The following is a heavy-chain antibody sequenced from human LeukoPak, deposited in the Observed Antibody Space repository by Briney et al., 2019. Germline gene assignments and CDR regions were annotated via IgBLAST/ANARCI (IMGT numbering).Heavy chain of an antibody. CDR3: ARVSCDYTTCKYPFDY. J-gene: IGHJ4*02. Sequence: PGGSLRLSCAASGFTFSSYAMSWVRQAPGKGLEWVSAISGSGGSTDYADSVKGRFTISRDNAKNTLYLQMNSLRAEDTAVYYCARVSCDYTTCKYPFDYWGQGTLVTVSS. D-gene: IGHD3-3*01. CDR2: ISGSGGST. CDR1: GFTFSSYA. V-gene: IGHV3-23*01.